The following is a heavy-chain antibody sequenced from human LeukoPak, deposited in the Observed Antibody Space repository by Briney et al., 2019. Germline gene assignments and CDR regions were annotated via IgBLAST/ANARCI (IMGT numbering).Heavy chain of an antibody. CDR2: IIPIFGTA. CDR3: ATGSFGGPIGY. D-gene: IGHD4-23*01. V-gene: IGHV1-69*01. Sequence: SVKVSCKASGGTFSSYAISWVRQAPGQGLEWTGGIIPIFGTANYAQKFQGRVTITADESTSTAYVELSSLRSEDTAVYYCATGSFGGPIGYWGQGTLVTVSS. CDR1: GGTFSSYA. J-gene: IGHJ4*02.